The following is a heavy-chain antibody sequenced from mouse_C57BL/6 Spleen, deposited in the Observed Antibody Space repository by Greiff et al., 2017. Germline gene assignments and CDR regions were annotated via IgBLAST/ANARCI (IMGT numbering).Heavy chain of an antibody. Sequence: EVHLVESGGGLVQPGESLKLSCESNEYEFPSHDMSWVRKTPEKRLELVAAINSDGGCTYYPDTMERRFIISRDNTKKHLYLQMSSLRSEDTAVXYGASVKGREKGYYAMDYWGQGTSVTVSS. CDR1: EYEFPSHD. CDR3: ASVKGREKGYYAMDY. J-gene: IGHJ4*01. V-gene: IGHV5-2*01. CDR2: INSDGGCT.